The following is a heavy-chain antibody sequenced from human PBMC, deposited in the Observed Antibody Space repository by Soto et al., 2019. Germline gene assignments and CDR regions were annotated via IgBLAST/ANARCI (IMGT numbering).Heavy chain of an antibody. CDR1: GYTFTSYG. D-gene: IGHD6-6*01. CDR3: GTLPGGFKYSSSSPPNY. CDR2: ISAYNGNT. J-gene: IGHJ4*02. V-gene: IGHV1-18*01. Sequence: ASVKVSCKASGYTFTSYGISWVRQAPGQGLEWMGWISAYNGNTNYAQKLQGRVTMTTDTSTSTAYMELSSLRSDDTAVYYCGTLPGGFKYSSSSPPNYWGQGTLVTVSS.